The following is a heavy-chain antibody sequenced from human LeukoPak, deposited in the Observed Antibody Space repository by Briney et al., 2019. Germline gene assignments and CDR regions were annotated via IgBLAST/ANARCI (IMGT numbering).Heavy chain of an antibody. CDR2: IYTTGVT. D-gene: IGHD5-12*01. Sequence: SETLSLTCTVSGGSISTHFWTWIRQPAGERLEWIARIYTTGVTNYNPSLKSRVTMSVDTSKNQFSLELKSVTAADTAVYYCARSLGTGYDPRSYWNYYMDVWGKGTTVTVSS. CDR1: GGSISTHF. J-gene: IGHJ6*03. CDR3: ARSLGTGYDPRSYWNYYMDV. V-gene: IGHV4-4*07.